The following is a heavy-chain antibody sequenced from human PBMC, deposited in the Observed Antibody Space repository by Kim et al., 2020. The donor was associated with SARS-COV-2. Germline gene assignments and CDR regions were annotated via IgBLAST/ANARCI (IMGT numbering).Heavy chain of an antibody. CDR3: ARDSYYYDSSGYFHLYFDY. J-gene: IGHJ4*02. Sequence: GRFTISRDNSKNTLYLQMNSLRAEDTAVYYCARDSYYYDSSGYFHLYFDYWGQGTLVTVSS. D-gene: IGHD3-22*01. V-gene: IGHV3-30*01.